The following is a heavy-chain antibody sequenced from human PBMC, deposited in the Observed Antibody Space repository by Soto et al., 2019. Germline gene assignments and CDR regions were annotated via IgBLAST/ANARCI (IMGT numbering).Heavy chain of an antibody. V-gene: IGHV3-73*01. J-gene: IGHJ3*02. CDR3: VTYYYDSSGYDAFDI. Sequence: PGGSLRLSCAASGFTFSGSAMHWVRQASGKGLEWVGRIRSKANSYATAYAASVKGRFTISRDDSKNTAYLQMNSLKTEDTAVYYCVTYYYDSSGYDAFDIWGQGTMVTVS. D-gene: IGHD3-22*01. CDR1: GFTFSGSA. CDR2: IRSKANSYAT.